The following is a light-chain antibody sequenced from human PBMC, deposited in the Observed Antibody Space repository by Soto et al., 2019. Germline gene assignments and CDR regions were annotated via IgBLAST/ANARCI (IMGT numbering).Light chain of an antibody. CDR3: QQYSSSPFT. CDR2: GAS. V-gene: IGKV3-20*01. CDR1: QSVSSSY. Sequence: EIELTQSTGTLSLSPGARATLSCRASQSVSSSYLAWYQPTPGQAPRLLIYGASSRATGIPDRFSGSGSGTDFTLTISRLEPDDFEVYYCQQYSSSPFTFGPGTTGDIK. J-gene: IGKJ3*01.